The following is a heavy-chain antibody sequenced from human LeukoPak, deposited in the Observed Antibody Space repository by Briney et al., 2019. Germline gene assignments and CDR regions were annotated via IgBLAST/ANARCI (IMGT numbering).Heavy chain of an antibody. CDR3: AKSYNILTGFYNSLWFDP. CDR1: GFSFSNYA. D-gene: IGHD3-9*01. Sequence: GGSLRLSCAASGFSFSNYAMNWVRQAPGKGLEWVSGIGGGPDITYYTDSVKGRFSIARDNSRSTLYLQMDSLRAEDTAVYYCAKSYNILTGFYNSLWFDPRGQGTLVTVSS. V-gene: IGHV3-23*01. CDR2: IGGGPDIT. J-gene: IGHJ5*02.